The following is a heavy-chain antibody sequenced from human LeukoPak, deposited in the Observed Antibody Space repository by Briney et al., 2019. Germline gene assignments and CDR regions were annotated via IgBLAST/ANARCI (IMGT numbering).Heavy chain of an antibody. J-gene: IGHJ4*02. CDR3: AKDTTGYSSGWTPFDY. D-gene: IGHD6-19*01. V-gene: IGHV3-9*01. CDR1: GFTFDDYA. CDR2: ISWNSGSI. Sequence: PGRSLRLSCAASGFTFDDYAMHWVRQAPGKGLEWVSGISWNSGSIGYADSVKGRFTISRDNAKNSLYLQMNSLRAEDTALYYCAKDTTGYSSGWTPFDYWGQGTLVTVSS.